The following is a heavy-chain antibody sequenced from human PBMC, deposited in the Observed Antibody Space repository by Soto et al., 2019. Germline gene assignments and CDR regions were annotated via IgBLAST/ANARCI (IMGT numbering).Heavy chain of an antibody. CDR1: GFTVSGNY. Sequence: GSLRLSCAASGFTVSGNYMNWVRQAPGKGLEWVSVINSGGSTYYADSVKGRFTISRDNSKNTLYLQMNSLRAEDTAVYYCARGDSYGSYYYYGMDVWGQGTTVTVSS. V-gene: IGHV3-53*01. CDR2: INSGGST. D-gene: IGHD5-18*01. J-gene: IGHJ6*02. CDR3: ARGDSYGSYYYYGMDV.